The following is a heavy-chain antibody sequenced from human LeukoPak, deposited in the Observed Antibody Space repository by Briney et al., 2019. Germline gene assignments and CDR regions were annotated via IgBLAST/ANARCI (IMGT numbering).Heavy chain of an antibody. Sequence: GGSLGLSCATSGFTFDSYSMSWVRQARQAPGKGLEWVSAISGSGGSTYYANSVKGRFTISRDNSKNTLYLQMNSLRAEDTAVYYCAKAAALRGRNNWFDPWGQGTLVTVSS. CDR3: AKAAALRGRNNWFDP. CDR2: ISGSGGST. D-gene: IGHD6-13*01. V-gene: IGHV3-23*01. J-gene: IGHJ5*02. CDR1: GFTFDSYS.